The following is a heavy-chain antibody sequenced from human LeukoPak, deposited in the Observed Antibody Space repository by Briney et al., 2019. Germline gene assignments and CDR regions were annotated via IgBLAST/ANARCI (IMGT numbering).Heavy chain of an antibody. V-gene: IGHV1-2*02. CDR3: ARARADYYGSGSYAIDY. CDR1: GYTFTGYY. CDR2: INPNSGGT. D-gene: IGHD3-10*01. Sequence: GASVKVSCKASGYTFTGYYMHWVRQAPGQGLEWMGWINPNSGGTNYAQKFQGRVTMTRDTSISTAYMELSRLRSEDTAVYYCARARADYYGSGSYAIDYWGQGTLVTVSS. J-gene: IGHJ4*02.